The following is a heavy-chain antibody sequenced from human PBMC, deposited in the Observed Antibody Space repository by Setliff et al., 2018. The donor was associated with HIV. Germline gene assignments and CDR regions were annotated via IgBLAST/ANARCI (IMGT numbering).Heavy chain of an antibody. CDR3: AREEYSYIDF. D-gene: IGHD3-16*02. J-gene: IGHJ4*02. Sequence: PSETLSLTCTVSGGSISSSNWWSWVRQPPGKGLEWIGEIYQSGRTNYNPSLKSRVTISRDPSKNQFSLNPNSVTAADTAVYYCAREEYSYIDFWGQGTLVTVSS. CDR2: IYQSGRT. CDR1: GGSISSSNW. V-gene: IGHV4-4*02.